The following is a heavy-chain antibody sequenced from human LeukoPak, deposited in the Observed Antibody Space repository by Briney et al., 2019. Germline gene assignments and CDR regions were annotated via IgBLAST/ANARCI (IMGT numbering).Heavy chain of an antibody. J-gene: IGHJ6*03. Sequence: PSETLSLTCSVSGGLISISTHYRGWIRQTPGKGLEWIGSVFYSGTTYFNPSFNSRLTISIDTSKNQFSLKLRSVTAADTAVYYCARDGNPNYYYYYMDVWGKGTTVTVSS. V-gene: IGHV4-39*02. CDR3: ARDGNPNYYYYYMDV. CDR2: VFYSGTT. CDR1: GGLISISTHY.